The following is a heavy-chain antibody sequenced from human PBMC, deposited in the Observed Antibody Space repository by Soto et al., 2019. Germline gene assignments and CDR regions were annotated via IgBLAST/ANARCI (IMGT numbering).Heavy chain of an antibody. V-gene: IGHV5-51*01. Sequence: GESLKISCKGSGYSFSDYWIGWVRQMPGKGLELMGIIFPDESDIKYSPPFQGQVTISVDKSISTAYLQWSSLKASGTAIYYCASFGIRGCTGNRCFLSYTRYGMDVWGQGTTVTVSS. CDR2: IFPDESDI. CDR3: ASFGIRGCTGNRCFLSYTRYGMDV. J-gene: IGHJ6*02. D-gene: IGHD2-8*02. CDR1: GYSFSDYW.